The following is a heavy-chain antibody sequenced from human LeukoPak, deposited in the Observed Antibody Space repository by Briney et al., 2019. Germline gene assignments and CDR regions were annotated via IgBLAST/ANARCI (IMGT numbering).Heavy chain of an antibody. J-gene: IGHJ4*02. D-gene: IGHD3-22*01. CDR2: IYHSGST. V-gene: IGHV4-30-2*01. CDR1: GGSISSGGYY. Sequence: SSQTLSLTCTVSGGSISSGGYYWSWIRQPPGKGLEWIGYIYHSGSTYYNPSLKSRVTISVDRSKNQFSLKLSSVTAADTAVCYCASLKDYYDSSGRFYWGQGTLVTVSS. CDR3: ASLKDYYDSSGRFY.